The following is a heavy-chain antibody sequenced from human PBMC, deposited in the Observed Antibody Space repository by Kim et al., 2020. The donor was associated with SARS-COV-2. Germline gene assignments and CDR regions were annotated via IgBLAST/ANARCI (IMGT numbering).Heavy chain of an antibody. V-gene: IGHV3-73*01. CDR2: VRSKTNNYAT. J-gene: IGHJ3*02. CDR3: TRVPPYSNSWWDAFDI. Sequence: GGSLGLSCAASGFTFSDSAMYWVRQASGKGLEWVGRVRSKTNNYATAYAASVEGRFTISRDDSKNTAYLQMNSLKTEDTAIYYCTRVPPYSNSWWDAFDIWGQGTMVTVSS. CDR1: GFTFSDSA. D-gene: IGHD6-13*01.